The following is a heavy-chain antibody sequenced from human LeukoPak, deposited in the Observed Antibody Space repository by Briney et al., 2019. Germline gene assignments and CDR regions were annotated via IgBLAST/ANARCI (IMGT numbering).Heavy chain of an antibody. J-gene: IGHJ4*02. CDR3: ARAVSGRFDY. Sequence: PSETLSLTCTVSGGSISSYHWGWIRQPPGKGLEWTGYIYYSGSTNYNPSLKSRVTISVDTSKNQFSLKLSSVTAAGTAIYYCARAVSGRFDYWGQGTLVTVSS. CDR2: IYYSGST. CDR1: GGSISSYH. D-gene: IGHD6-19*01. V-gene: IGHV4-59*08.